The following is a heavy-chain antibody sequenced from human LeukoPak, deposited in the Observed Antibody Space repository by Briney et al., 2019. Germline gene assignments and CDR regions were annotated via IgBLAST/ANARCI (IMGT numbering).Heavy chain of an antibody. D-gene: IGHD3-10*01. V-gene: IGHV1-46*02. J-gene: IGHJ4*02. CDR3: ARLAFHFASGSRHYFDY. Sequence: ASVKVSCKASGYSLNAYYVHWVRQAPGQGLEWMGIINPSGDSTSYAQKFQGRVTMARDTSTSTVYMELSSLRSDDTAVYYCARLAFHFASGSRHYFDYWGQGTLVTVSS. CDR2: INPSGDST. CDR1: GYSLNAYY.